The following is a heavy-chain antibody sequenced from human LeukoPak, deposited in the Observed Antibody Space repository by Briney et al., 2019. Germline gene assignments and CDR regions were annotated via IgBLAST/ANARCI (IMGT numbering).Heavy chain of an antibody. Sequence: GGSLRLSCAASGFTFSSYGMHWVRQAPGKGLEWVAFIRYDVSNKYYADSVKGRFTISRDDSKNTLFLQMNSLRTEDTAVYYCAKDRGSSTSLVYYFDYWGQGTLVTVSS. CDR3: AKDRGSSTSLVYYFDY. CDR1: GFTFSSYG. D-gene: IGHD2-2*01. V-gene: IGHV3-30*02. CDR2: IRYDVSNK. J-gene: IGHJ4*02.